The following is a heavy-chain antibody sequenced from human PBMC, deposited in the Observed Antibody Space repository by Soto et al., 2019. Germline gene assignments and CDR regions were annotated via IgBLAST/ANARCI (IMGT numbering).Heavy chain of an antibody. V-gene: IGHV3-30-3*01. CDR1: GFTFSSFA. Sequence: GGSLRLSCAASGFTFSSFAMHWVRQAPGKGLEWLAVISSDVVNYYYAESVKGRFTISRDNSKNTLYLQMNSLRNEDTAAYYWGRGGAWTPEGLGYWGQGTLVTVSS. D-gene: IGHD2-15*01. CDR3: GRGGAWTPEGLGY. J-gene: IGHJ4*02. CDR2: ISSDVVNY.